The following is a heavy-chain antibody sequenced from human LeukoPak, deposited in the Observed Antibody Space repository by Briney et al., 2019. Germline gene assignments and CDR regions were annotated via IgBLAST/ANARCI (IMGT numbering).Heavy chain of an antibody. Sequence: SETLSLTCTVSGGSISSGSYYWSWIRQPAGKGLEWIGRIYTSGSTNYNPSLKSRVTISVDTSKNQFSLKVSSVTAADTAVYYCARVNPPVDYWGQGTLVTVSS. CDR2: IYTSGST. CDR3: ARVNPPVDY. V-gene: IGHV4-61*02. CDR1: GGSISSGSYY. J-gene: IGHJ4*02.